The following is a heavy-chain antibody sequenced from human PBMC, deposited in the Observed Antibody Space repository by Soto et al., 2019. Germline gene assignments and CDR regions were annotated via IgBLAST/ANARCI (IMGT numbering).Heavy chain of an antibody. CDR3: ARAESDILTGYYRNWFDP. J-gene: IGHJ5*02. CDR1: GGSISSYY. V-gene: IGHV4-59*12. CDR2: IYYSGST. Sequence: SETLSLTCTVSGGSISSYYWSWIRQPPGKGLEWIGYIYYSGSTNYNPSLKSRVTISVDTSKNQFSLKLSSVTAADTAVYYCARAESDILTGYYRNWFDPWGQGTLVTVSS. D-gene: IGHD3-9*01.